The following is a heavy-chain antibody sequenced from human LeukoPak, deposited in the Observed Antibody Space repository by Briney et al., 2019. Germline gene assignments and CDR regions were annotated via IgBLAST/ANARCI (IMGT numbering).Heavy chain of an antibody. J-gene: IGHJ5*02. Sequence: GASVKVSRKASGYTFTGHYMHLVGQAPGPRLEGMGRVNPNSGGTNYAQKFQGRVTMTRDTSISTAYMELSGLRSDDTAVYYCARPHTVLYNWFDPWGQGTLVTVSS. CDR2: VNPNSGGT. CDR3: ARPHTVLYNWFDP. V-gene: IGHV1-2*06. CDR1: GYTFTGHY. D-gene: IGHD4-11*01.